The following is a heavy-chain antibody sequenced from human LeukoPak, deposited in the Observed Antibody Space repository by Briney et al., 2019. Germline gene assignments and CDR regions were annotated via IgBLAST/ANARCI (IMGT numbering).Heavy chain of an antibody. V-gene: IGHV3-43D*04. Sequence: GGSLRLSCAASGFTFDDYAMHWVRQAPGKGLEWVSLISWDGGSTYYADSVKGRFTIPRDNSKNSLYLQMNSLRAEDTALYYCAKDMAGYSSSWYDYYYGMDVWGKGTTVTVSS. CDR2: ISWDGGST. D-gene: IGHD6-13*01. CDR3: AKDMAGYSSSWYDYYYGMDV. J-gene: IGHJ6*04. CDR1: GFTFDDYA.